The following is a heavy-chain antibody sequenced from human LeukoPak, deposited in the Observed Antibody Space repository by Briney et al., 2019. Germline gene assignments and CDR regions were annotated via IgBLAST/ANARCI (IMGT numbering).Heavy chain of an antibody. CDR1: GFTFSNYG. J-gene: IGHJ3*02. CDR3: AKDRGYHYDSSGYYRMDAFDI. D-gene: IGHD3-22*01. Sequence: GSLRLSCAASGFTFSNYGMHWVRQAPGKGLEWVAFIRYDEINTHYADSVKGRFTISRDSSKNTLYLQMNSLRAEDTAVYYCAKDRGYHYDSSGYYRMDAFDIWGQGTMVTVSS. CDR2: IRYDEINT. V-gene: IGHV3-30*02.